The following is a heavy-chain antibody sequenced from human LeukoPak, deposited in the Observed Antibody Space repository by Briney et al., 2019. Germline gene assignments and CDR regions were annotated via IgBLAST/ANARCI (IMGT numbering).Heavy chain of an antibody. Sequence: GGSLRLSCAASGFTFSSYAMHWVRQAPGKGLEWVAVISYDGSNKYYADSVKGRFTISRDNSKNTLYLQMGSLRAEDMAVYYCAGARSEVVPAAVPFDYWGQGTLVTVSS. CDR2: ISYDGSNK. D-gene: IGHD2-2*01. CDR3: AGARSEVVPAAVPFDY. J-gene: IGHJ4*02. V-gene: IGHV3-30*14. CDR1: GFTFSSYA.